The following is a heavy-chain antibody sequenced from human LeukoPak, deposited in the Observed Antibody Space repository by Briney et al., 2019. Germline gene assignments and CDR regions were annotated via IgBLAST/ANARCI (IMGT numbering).Heavy chain of an antibody. D-gene: IGHD4-17*01. CDR3: ARAGDYGDYVIDY. CDR1: GFTFSSYS. CDR2: ISSSSSYI. J-gene: IGHJ4*02. Sequence: GRSLRLSCAASGFTFSSYSMNWVRQAPEKGLEWVSSISSSSSYIYYADSVKGRFTISRDNAKNSLYLQMNSLRAGDTAVYYCARAGDYGDYVIDYWGQGTLVTVSS. V-gene: IGHV3-21*01.